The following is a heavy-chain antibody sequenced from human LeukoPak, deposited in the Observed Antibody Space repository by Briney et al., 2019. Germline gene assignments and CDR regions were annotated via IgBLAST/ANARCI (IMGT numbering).Heavy chain of an antibody. J-gene: IGHJ1*01. CDR3: ARGYYDSSDYEYFQH. V-gene: IGHV1-2*02. Sequence: ASVKVSCKASGYTFTGYYIHWVRQAPGQGLEWMGWINPNSGGTNYAQKFQGRVTVTRDTSISTAYMELSRLRSDDTAVYYCARGYYDSSDYEYFQHWGQGTLVTVS. D-gene: IGHD3-22*01. CDR1: GYTFTGYY. CDR2: INPNSGGT.